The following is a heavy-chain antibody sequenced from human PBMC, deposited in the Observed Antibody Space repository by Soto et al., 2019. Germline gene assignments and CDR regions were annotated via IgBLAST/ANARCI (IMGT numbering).Heavy chain of an antibody. V-gene: IGHV3-30-3*01. CDR3: ASQSSRLLVTEDAGLDY. Sequence: PGGSLRLSCAASGFTFSSYAMHWVRQAPGKGLEWVAVISYDGSNKYYADSVKGRFTISRDNSKNTLYLQMNSLRAEDTAVYYCASQSSRLLVTEDAGLDYWGQGTLVTVYS. CDR1: GFTFSSYA. D-gene: IGHD2-21*02. J-gene: IGHJ4*02. CDR2: ISYDGSNK.